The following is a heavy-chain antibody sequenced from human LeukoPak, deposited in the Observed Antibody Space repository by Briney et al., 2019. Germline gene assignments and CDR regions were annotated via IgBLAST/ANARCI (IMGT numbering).Heavy chain of an antibody. J-gene: IGHJ3*02. V-gene: IGHV1-69*13. CDR2: IIPIFGTA. D-gene: IGHD5-18*01. Sequence: ASVKVSYKASGGTFSICAMSCVRRARGQALEWRGGIIPIFGTANCAQKFRGRVTITADEAASTAYMELSSLRSEDTAVYYCARGDQLGGGGAFDIWGQGTMVTVSS. CDR3: ARGDQLGGGGAFDI. CDR1: GGTFSICA.